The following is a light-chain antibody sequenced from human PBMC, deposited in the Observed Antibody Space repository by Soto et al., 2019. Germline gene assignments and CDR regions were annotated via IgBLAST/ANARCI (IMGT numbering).Light chain of an antibody. V-gene: IGKV3-20*01. CDR3: QQFASSPRT. Sequence: EIALTQSPGTLSLSPGERATLFCRASQSVATSQLAWYQQKPGQAPRLLIGASSRATGVPDRFIASGSGTDFTLTISRLEPEDFAVYYCQQFASSPRTFGRGTKVDIK. CDR1: QSVATSQ. J-gene: IGKJ1*01. CDR2: GAS.